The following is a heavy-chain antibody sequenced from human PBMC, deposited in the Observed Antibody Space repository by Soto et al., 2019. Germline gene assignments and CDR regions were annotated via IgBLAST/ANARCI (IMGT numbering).Heavy chain of an antibody. V-gene: IGHV2-5*02. CDR1: GTSLSTRGVG. J-gene: IGHJ5*02. CDR2: IYWDDVK. CDR3: AHSVSIFGGITQNWFDP. D-gene: IGHD3-3*01. Sequence: QITLKESGPTLVKPTQTLTLTCTFSGTSLSTRGVGVAWIRQPPGKALEWLALIYWDDVKRYSPSLESRLTVARDSSKRQVVLTLTYLAPVDTATYYCAHSVSIFGGITQNWFDPWGQGILVTVSS.